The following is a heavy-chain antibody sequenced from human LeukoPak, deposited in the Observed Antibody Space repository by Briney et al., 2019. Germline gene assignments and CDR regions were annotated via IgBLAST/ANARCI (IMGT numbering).Heavy chain of an antibody. CDR1: GFTFSSYW. CDR3: ARDGGSGGPLDI. J-gene: IGHJ3*02. D-gene: IGHD3-16*01. Sequence: PEGSLRLSCAASGFTFSSYWMHWVRQAPGKGLVWVSRINSDGSSTSYADSVKGRFTISRDNAKNTLCLQMNSLRAEDTAVYYCARDGGSGGPLDIWGQGTMVTVSS. V-gene: IGHV3-74*01. CDR2: INSDGSST.